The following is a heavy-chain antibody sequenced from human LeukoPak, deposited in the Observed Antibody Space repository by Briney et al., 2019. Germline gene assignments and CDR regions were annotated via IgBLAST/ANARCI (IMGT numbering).Heavy chain of an antibody. CDR1: GFTFSSYW. Sequence: GGSLRLSCAASGFTFSSYWMHWVRQAPGKGPVWVSRINNDGSGTTYADSVKGRFTISRDDAKNTLYLQMNSLRAEDTAVYYCAKIGSADYDSSGYSYYFDYWGQGTLVTVSS. V-gene: IGHV3-74*01. CDR3: AKIGSADYDSSGYSYYFDY. CDR2: INNDGSGT. D-gene: IGHD3-22*01. J-gene: IGHJ4*02.